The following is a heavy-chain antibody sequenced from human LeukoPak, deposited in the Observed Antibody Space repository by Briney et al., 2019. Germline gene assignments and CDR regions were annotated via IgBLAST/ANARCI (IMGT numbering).Heavy chain of an antibody. V-gene: IGHV4-59*01. CDR3: ARGRSYYTHYFDY. J-gene: IGHJ4*02. D-gene: IGHD1-26*01. CDR2: IYYSGST. Sequence: SETLSLTCTVSGGSIGSYYWSWIRQPPGKGLEWIGYIYYSGSTNYNPSLKSRVTISVDTSKNQFSLKLSSVTAADTAVYYCARGRSYYTHYFDYWGQGTLVTVSS. CDR1: GGSIGSYY.